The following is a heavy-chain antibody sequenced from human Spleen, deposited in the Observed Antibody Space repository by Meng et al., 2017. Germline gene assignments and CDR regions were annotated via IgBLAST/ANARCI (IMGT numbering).Heavy chain of an antibody. CDR2: IKEDGSEI. CDR1: GLSFSRNW. V-gene: IGHV3-7*01. D-gene: IGHD3-22*01. J-gene: IGHJ3*02. Sequence: GESLKISCAASGLSFSRNWMSWVRQASGKGLEWVANIKEDGSEIYYVDSVKGRFTISRDNAKKSLYLQMNSLKAEDTAVYYCARDRRYSDNTAYYPYAFDIWGQGTMVTVSS. CDR3: ARDRRYSDNTAYYPYAFDI.